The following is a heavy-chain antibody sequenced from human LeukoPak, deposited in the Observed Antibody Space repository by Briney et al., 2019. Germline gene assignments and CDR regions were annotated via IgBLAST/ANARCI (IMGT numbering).Heavy chain of an antibody. D-gene: IGHD6-19*01. V-gene: IGHV1-2*02. CDR3: ARDFPGYSSFFDY. CDR1: GYGFTGHY. J-gene: IGHJ4*02. CDR2: IDPNSGGA. Sequence: ASVKVSCKASGYGFTGHYMHWVRQAPGQGLEWMAWIDPNSGGANYAQKFQGRVTVTRDTSISTAYMELSGLRSDDTAVYYCARDFPGYSSFFDYWGQGTLVTVSS.